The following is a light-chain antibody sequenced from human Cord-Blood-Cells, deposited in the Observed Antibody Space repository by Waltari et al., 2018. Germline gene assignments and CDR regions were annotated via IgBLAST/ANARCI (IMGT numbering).Light chain of an antibody. Sequence: DIQMTQSPSSVSASVGDRVTIPCRASQSISIYLNWYQQKPGKAPKLLIYAASSLQSGVPSRFSGSGSRSDFTLTISSLQPEEFATYYCQQIHSTAYTFGQRTKLEIK. V-gene: IGKV1-39*01. CDR2: AAS. J-gene: IGKJ2*01. CDR1: QSISIY. CDR3: QQIHSTAYT.